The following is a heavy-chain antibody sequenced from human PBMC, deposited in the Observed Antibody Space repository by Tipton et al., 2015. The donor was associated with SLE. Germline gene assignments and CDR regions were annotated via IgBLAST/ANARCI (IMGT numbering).Heavy chain of an antibody. J-gene: IGHJ3*02. CDR3: ARHGEGTYYYGSGREDAFDI. CDR1: GYSISSGYY. CDR2: IYHSGNT. D-gene: IGHD3-10*01. Sequence: TLSLTCAVSGYSISSGYYWGWIRQPPGKGLEWIGSIYHSGNTYYNPSLKSRVSIAVDTSKNQFSLKLSSVTAADTAVYYCARHGEGTYYYGSGREDAFDIWGQGTMVTVSS. V-gene: IGHV4-38-2*01.